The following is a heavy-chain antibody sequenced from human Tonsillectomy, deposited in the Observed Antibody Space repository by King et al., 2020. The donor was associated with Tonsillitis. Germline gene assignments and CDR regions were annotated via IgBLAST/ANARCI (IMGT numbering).Heavy chain of an antibody. D-gene: IGHD6-13*01. CDR3: ARGGGSSSWYDSSFDY. Sequence: QLQESGPGLVKPSETLSLTCTVSGGSISSHYWSWIRQPPGKGLELIGYIYHSGSTKYNPSLKSRVSISVDTSKNQFSLKLSSVTAADTAVSYCARGGGSSSWYDSSFDYWGQGTLVTVSS. CDR1: GGSISSHY. J-gene: IGHJ4*02. CDR2: IYHSGST. V-gene: IGHV4-59*11.